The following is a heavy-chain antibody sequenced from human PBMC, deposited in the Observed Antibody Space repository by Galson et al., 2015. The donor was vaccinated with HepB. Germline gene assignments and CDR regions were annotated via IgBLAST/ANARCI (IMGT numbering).Heavy chain of an antibody. J-gene: IGHJ4*02. D-gene: IGHD1-26*01. CDR1: GFTFSSYA. CDR2: ISGSGGST. CDR3: AKNGRWELLSYFDY. V-gene: IGHV3-23*01. Sequence: SLRLSCAASGFTFSSYAMSWVRQGPGKGLEWVSAISGSGGSTYYADSVKGRFTISRDNSKNTLYLQMNGLTAEDTAVYFCAKNGRWELLSYFDYWGQGTLVTVSS.